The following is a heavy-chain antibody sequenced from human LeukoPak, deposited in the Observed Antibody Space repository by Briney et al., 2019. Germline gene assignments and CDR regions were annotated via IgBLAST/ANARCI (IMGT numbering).Heavy chain of an antibody. D-gene: IGHD3-10*01. CDR1: GYTFTGYY. V-gene: IGHV1-2*02. CDR2: INPNSGGT. Sequence: ASVKVSCKASGYTFTGYYVHWVRQAPGQGLEWMGWINPNSGGTNYAQKFQGRVTMTRDTSISTAYMELSRLRSDDTAVYYCARDRTYYGSGALDYWGQGTLVTVSS. J-gene: IGHJ4*02. CDR3: ARDRTYYGSGALDY.